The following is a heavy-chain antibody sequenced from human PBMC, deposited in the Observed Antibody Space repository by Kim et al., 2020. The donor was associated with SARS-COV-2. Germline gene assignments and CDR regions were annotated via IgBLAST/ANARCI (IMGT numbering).Heavy chain of an antibody. V-gene: IGHV4-39*01. D-gene: IGHD5-12*01. J-gene: IGHJ5*02. CDR3: ARCYSGYDSGWFDP. CDR2: IYYSGST. Sequence: SQTLSLTCTVSGGSISSSSYYWGWIRQPPGKGLEWIGSIYYSGSTYYNPSLKSRATISVDTSKNQFSLKLSSVTAADTAVYYCARCYSGYDSGWFDPWGQGTLVTVSS. CDR1: GGSISSSSYY.